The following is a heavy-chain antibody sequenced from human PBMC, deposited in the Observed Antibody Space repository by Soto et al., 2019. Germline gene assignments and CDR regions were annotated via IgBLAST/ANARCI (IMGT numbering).Heavy chain of an antibody. CDR2: IYDSGST. CDR3: ARDNGAGP. V-gene: IGHV4-30-4*01. D-gene: IGHD4-17*01. Sequence: QVQLQESGPGLVKPSQTLSLTCTVSGGSISSGDYYWSWIRQPPGKGLEWIGYIYDSGSTYYNSSLKSRVNITLATSKNQFSLKLTSVTAADTAVYYCARDNGAGPWGQGTLVTVSS. CDR1: GGSISSGDYY. J-gene: IGHJ5*02.